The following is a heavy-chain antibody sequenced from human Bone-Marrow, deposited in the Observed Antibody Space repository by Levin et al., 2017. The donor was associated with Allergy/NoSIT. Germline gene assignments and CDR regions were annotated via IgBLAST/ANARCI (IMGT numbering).Heavy chain of an antibody. D-gene: IGHD2-21*02. CDR1: GDSISTSNW. V-gene: IGHV4-4*02. J-gene: IGHJ4*02. CDR2: IHHSGST. Sequence: SCAVSGDSISTSNWWSWVRQSPGKGLEWIAEIHHSGSTNFNPSLKSRVTISLDMSKSQFSLKLTSVTAADTAVYYCARGFADYYFDSWGQGTLVTVSS. CDR3: ARGFADYYFDS.